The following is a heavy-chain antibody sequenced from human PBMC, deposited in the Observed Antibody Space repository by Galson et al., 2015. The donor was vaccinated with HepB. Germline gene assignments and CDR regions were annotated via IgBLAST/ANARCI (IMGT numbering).Heavy chain of an antibody. CDR3: AKMRGQQLANYYFND. D-gene: IGHD6-13*01. J-gene: IGHJ4*02. CDR2: LGGSGRT. V-gene: IGHV3-23*01. CDR1: GFSVSSFA. Sequence: SLRLSCAGSGFSVSSFAMNWVRQAPGKGLEWVSELGGSGRTNYADSVKGRFTISRDNSKNTLYLQMNSLRAEDTAIYFCAKMRGQQLANYYFNDLGQGTLVTVAS.